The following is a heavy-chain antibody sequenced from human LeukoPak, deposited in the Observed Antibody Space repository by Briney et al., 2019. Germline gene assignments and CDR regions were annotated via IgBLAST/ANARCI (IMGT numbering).Heavy chain of an antibody. CDR1: GGSFSGYY. V-gene: IGHV4-34*01. CDR3: ARGVRMVSFDY. CDR2: INHSGGT. D-gene: IGHD3-10*01. J-gene: IGHJ4*02. Sequence: SETLSLTCAVYGGSFSGYYWSWIRQPPGKGLEWIGEINHSGGTNYNPSLKSRVTISVDTSKNQFSLKLSSVTAADTAVYYCARGVRMVSFDYWGQGTLVTVSS.